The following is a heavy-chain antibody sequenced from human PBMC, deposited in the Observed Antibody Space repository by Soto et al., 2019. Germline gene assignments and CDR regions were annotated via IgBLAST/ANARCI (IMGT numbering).Heavy chain of an antibody. J-gene: IGHJ4*02. CDR2: ISGDGDST. V-gene: IGHV3-23*01. Sequence: EVQLLESGGGLVPPGGSLRITCETSGFTFSAHAMGWVRQAPGKRLEWVSAISGDGDSTSYADSVKGRMTISRDNSKSTLDLYMSRLTTDDTATYNAKDSLRAVVVVSGTFDSWGQGALVSVSS. CDR3: KDSLRAVVVVSGTFDS. D-gene: IGHD2-15*01. CDR1: GFTFSAHA.